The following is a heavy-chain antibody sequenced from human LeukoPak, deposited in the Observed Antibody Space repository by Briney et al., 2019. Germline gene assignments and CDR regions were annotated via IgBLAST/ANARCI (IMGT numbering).Heavy chain of an antibody. D-gene: IGHD1-26*01. V-gene: IGHV3-15*01. Sequence: GGSLRLFCAASGFTFSNDCMSWVRQAPGKGLEWVCRIKSKTDGGTTDYAAPVRGRFTISRDDSKNTLYLQMNSLKTEDTAVYYCTTPSGSYWKAFDIWGQGKMVTVSS. CDR3: TTPSGSYWKAFDI. CDR1: GFTFSNDC. CDR2: IKSKTDGGTT. J-gene: IGHJ3*02.